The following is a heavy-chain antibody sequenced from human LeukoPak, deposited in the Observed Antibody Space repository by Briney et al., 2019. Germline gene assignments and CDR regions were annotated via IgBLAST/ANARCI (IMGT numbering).Heavy chain of an antibody. V-gene: IGHV3-53*01. CDR3: ARAKAYYDSSGHSLLDY. D-gene: IGHD3-22*01. CDR2: IYSGGST. CDR1: GFTFSSNY. Sequence: GGSLRLSCAASGFTFSSNYMSWVRQAPGKGLEWVSVIYSGGSTYYADSVKGRFTISRDNSKNTLYLQMNSLRAEDTAVYYCARAKAYYDSSGHSLLDYWGQGTLVTVSS. J-gene: IGHJ4*02.